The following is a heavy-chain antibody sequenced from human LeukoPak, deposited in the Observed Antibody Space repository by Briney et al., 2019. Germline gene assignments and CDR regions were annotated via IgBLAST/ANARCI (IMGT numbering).Heavy chain of an antibody. Sequence: GGSLRLSCSASGFTFSSYWMTWVRQAPGKGLEWVAKINQDGSEKYYVDSVKGRFTISRVNAENSLYLQMNSLRAEDTAVYYCAKGGKWDVTPFDYWGQGTLVTVSS. J-gene: IGHJ4*02. CDR1: GFTFSSYW. D-gene: IGHD1-26*01. CDR3: AKGGKWDVTPFDY. V-gene: IGHV3-7*03. CDR2: INQDGSEK.